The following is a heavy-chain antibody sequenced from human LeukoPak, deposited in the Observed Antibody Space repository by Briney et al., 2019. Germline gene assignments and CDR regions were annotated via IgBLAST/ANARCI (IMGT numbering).Heavy chain of an antibody. D-gene: IGHD5-12*01. CDR2: INWNGGST. Sequence: GGSLRLSCAASGFTFDDYGMSWVRQAPGKGLEWVSSINWNGGSTGYADSVKGRSTISRDNAKNSLYLQMNSLRAEDTALYYCAREVDSYLPKYYFDYWGQGTLVTVSS. J-gene: IGHJ4*02. V-gene: IGHV3-20*04. CDR3: AREVDSYLPKYYFDY. CDR1: GFTFDDYG.